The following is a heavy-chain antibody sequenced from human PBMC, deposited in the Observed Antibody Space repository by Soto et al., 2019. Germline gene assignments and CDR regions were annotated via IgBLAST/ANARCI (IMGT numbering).Heavy chain of an antibody. CDR3: ARASSLRYFDWGNFDP. J-gene: IGHJ5*02. CDR1: GYTFTGYY. V-gene: IGHV1-2*02. CDR2: INPNSGGT. D-gene: IGHD3-9*01. Sequence: ASVKVSCKASGYTFTGYYMHWVRQAPGQGLEWMGWINPNSGGTNYAQKFQGRVTMTRDTSISTAYMELSRLRSDDTAVYYCARASSLRYFDWGNFDPWGEGTLVTVSS.